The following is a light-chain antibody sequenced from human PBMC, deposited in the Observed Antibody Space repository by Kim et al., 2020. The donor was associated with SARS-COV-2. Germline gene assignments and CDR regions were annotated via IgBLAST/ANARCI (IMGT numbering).Light chain of an antibody. J-gene: IGKJ5*01. CDR2: NAF. CDR3: QQRSNWPPSLT. V-gene: IGKV3-11*01. CDR1: QSVSSY. Sequence: PGERATLPCRASQSVSSYLAWYQQKPGQAPRLLIYNAFNRATDIPARFTGSGSGTDFTLTISSLEPEDFAVYYCQQRSNWPPSLTFGQGTRLEIK.